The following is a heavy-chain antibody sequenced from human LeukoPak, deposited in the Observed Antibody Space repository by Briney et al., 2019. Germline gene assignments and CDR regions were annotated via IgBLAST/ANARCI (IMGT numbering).Heavy chain of an antibody. D-gene: IGHD4-23*01. Sequence: GESLKISCKSSGYTFTGYWIGWVRQMPGKGLEWMGIISPGDSDTRYSPSFQGQVTMSADKSINTAYLQWGSLKASDTAMYYCARGRGATVITNFDYWGQGTLVSVSS. CDR3: ARGRGATVITNFDY. CDR2: ISPGDSDT. V-gene: IGHV5-51*01. J-gene: IGHJ4*02. CDR1: GYTFTGYW.